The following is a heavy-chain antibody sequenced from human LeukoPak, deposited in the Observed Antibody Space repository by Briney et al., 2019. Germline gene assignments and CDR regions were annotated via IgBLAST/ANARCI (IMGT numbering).Heavy chain of an antibody. V-gene: IGHV3-30-3*01. CDR2: ISYDGSNK. CDR1: GFTFSSYA. Sequence: GRSLRLSCAASGFTFSSYAMHWVRQAPGKGLEGVAVISYDGSNKYYADSVKGRFTISRDNSKNTLYLQMNSLRAEDTAVYYCARVQRYSSGWFDAFDIWGQGTMVTVSS. CDR3: ARVQRYSSGWFDAFDI. D-gene: IGHD6-19*01. J-gene: IGHJ3*02.